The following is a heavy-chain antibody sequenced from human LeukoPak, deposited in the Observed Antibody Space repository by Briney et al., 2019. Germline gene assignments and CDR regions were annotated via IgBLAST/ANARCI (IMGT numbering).Heavy chain of an antibody. V-gene: IGHV4-39*07. CDR1: GGSISSSSYY. D-gene: IGHD3-10*01. CDR3: AREGWDGSGSYYFDY. CDR2: IYYSGST. J-gene: IGHJ4*02. Sequence: SETLSLTCTVSGGSISSSSYYWGWIRQPPGKGLEWIGSIYYSGSTYYNPSLKSRVTISVDTSKNQFSLKLSSVTAADTAVYYCAREGWDGSGSYYFDYWGQGTLVTVSS.